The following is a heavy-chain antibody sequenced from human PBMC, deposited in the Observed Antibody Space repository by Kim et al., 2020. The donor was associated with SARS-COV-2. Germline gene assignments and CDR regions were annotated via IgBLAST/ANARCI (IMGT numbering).Heavy chain of an antibody. CDR3: ARDTIFGYMDV. D-gene: IGHD3-3*01. J-gene: IGHJ6*03. V-gene: IGHV1-18*01. Sequence: NYAQKLQGRVTMTTDTSTSTAYMELRSLRSDDTAVYYCARDTIFGYMDVWGKGTTVTVSS.